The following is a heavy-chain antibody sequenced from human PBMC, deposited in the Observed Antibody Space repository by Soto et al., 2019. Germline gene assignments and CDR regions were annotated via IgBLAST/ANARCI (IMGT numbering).Heavy chain of an antibody. J-gene: IGHJ4*02. D-gene: IGHD6-13*01. CDR1: GDSISGYY. V-gene: IGHV4-59*01. Sequence: PSETLSLTCTVSGDSISGYYWSWIRQPPGKGLEWIGFIYYTGSTNYNPSLKSQVTMSVDTSKNQFSLKLRSVTAADTAVYFCAKYRRTDAEGYTFEYWGQGALVTVSS. CDR3: AKYRRTDAEGYTFEY. CDR2: IYYTGST.